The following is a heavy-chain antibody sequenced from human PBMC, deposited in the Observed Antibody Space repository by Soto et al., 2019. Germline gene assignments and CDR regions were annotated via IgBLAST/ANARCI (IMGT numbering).Heavy chain of an antibody. J-gene: IGHJ6*03. D-gene: IGHD3-3*01. CDR3: AKVYDFWGGYSPGYMDV. CDR1: GFTFSSYA. V-gene: IGHV3-23*01. Sequence: PVGSLRLFCAASGFTFSSYAMSWVRQAPGKGLEWVSAISGSGGSTYYADSVKGRFTISRDNSKNTLYLQMNSLRAEDTAVYYCAKVYDFWGGYSPGYMDVWGKGTTVTVS. CDR2: ISGSGGST.